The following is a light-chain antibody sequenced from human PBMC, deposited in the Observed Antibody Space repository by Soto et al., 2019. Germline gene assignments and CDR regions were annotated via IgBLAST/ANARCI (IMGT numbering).Light chain of an antibody. Sequence: DIQMTQSPSFLSASVGDRVTITCQANQAISNYLNWYHQKPGKAPNLLIFGATTLQSGVPSRFSGSGYGTDFTLTITTLQPEDVGMYYCQQCDATPLTFGQGTRLDI. CDR1: QAISNY. CDR3: QQCDATPLT. J-gene: IGKJ5*01. V-gene: IGKV1-39*01. CDR2: GAT.